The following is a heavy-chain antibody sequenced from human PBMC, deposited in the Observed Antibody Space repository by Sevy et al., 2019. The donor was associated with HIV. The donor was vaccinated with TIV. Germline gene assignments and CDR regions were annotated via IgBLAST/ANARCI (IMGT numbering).Heavy chain of an antibody. J-gene: IGHJ4*02. Sequence: GGSLRLSCAASGFTFSSYDMHWVRQATGKGLEWVSAIGTAGDPYYPGSVKGRFTISRENAKKSLYLQMNSLRAGETAVYYCARGSLTRLGFDYWGQGTLVTVSS. D-gene: IGHD4-17*01. CDR2: IGTAGDP. CDR1: GFTFSSYD. CDR3: ARGSLTRLGFDY. V-gene: IGHV3-13*05.